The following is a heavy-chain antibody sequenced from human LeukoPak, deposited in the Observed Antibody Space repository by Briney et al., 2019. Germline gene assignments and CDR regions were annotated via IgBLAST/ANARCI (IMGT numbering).Heavy chain of an antibody. Sequence: PGGSLRLSCAASGFSFSTYSMNWVRQAPGEGLEWVSSITSSSTYIYYADSVKGRFTISRDNAKNSLYLQMNSLRAEDTAVYYCARCRAGGSYEGFDYWGQGTLVTVSS. CDR3: ARCRAGGSYEGFDY. CDR1: GFSFSTYS. V-gene: IGHV3-21*01. D-gene: IGHD1-26*01. CDR2: ITSSSTYI. J-gene: IGHJ4*02.